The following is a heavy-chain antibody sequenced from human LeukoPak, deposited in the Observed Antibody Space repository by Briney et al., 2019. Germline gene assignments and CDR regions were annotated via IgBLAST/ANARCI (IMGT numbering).Heavy chain of an antibody. CDR2: ISNSGSTT. CDR1: GFTFTTYN. V-gene: IGHV3-48*04. CDR3: ARERNCYYMDV. Sequence: GGSLRLSCAASGFTFTTYNMIWVRQAPGKGLEWVSFISNSGSTTYDADSVKGRFTLSRDNAKNSLYLQMNTLRAEDTAVYFCARERNCYYMDVWGKGTRVTVSS. J-gene: IGHJ6*03.